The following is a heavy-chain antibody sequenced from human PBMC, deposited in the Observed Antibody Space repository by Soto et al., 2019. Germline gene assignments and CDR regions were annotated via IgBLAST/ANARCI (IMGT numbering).Heavy chain of an antibody. CDR3: ARGYCSGGNCYSGMGV. J-gene: IGHJ6*02. D-gene: IGHD2-15*01. CDR2: IIPISGTT. Sequence: SVKVSCKASGGTFSTHAIIWVRQAPGHGLEWMGGIIPISGTTYYTQKFQGRVTITADEPTSTAFMELSSLKSDDTAVFYCARGYCSGGNCYSGMGVWGQGTMVTVSS. V-gene: IGHV1-69*13. CDR1: GGTFSTHA.